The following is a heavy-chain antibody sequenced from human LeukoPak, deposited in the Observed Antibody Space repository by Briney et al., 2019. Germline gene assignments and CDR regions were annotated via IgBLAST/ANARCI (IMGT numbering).Heavy chain of an antibody. CDR2: IYSGDSDT. J-gene: IGHJ4*02. Sequence: GESLKISFKGSGYRFTSYWIGWVRPMPGKGLEWMGIIYSGDSDTTYSPSFQGQVTISADKSISTAYLQWSSLKASDTAMYYCARGEMRYCTGGSCYDYWGQGTLVTVSS. CDR3: ARGEMRYCTGGSCYDY. V-gene: IGHV5-51*01. D-gene: IGHD2-15*01. CDR1: GYRFTSYW.